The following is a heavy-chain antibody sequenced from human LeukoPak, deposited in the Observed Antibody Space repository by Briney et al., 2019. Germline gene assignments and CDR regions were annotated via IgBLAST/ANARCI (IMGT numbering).Heavy chain of an antibody. J-gene: IGHJ2*01. V-gene: IGHV4-39*01. CDR2: TYYSGTT. D-gene: IGHD3-16*01. CDR3: ASLGHWAPTSWYFDL. Sequence: SGTLSLTCTVSGGSITSSSYYWGWIRQSPEKGLEWIGSTYYSGTTYYNPTLQSRVTISVDTSKSQFSLKLISVLAADAAVYYCASLGHWAPTSWYFDLWGRGILVSVSS. CDR1: GGSITSSSYY.